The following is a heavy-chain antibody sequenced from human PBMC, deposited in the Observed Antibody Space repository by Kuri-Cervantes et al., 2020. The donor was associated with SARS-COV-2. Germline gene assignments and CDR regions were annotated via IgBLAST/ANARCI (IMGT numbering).Heavy chain of an antibody. CDR1: GYSISSGYY. CDR2: IYHSGST. Sequence: SETLSLTCAVSGYSISSGYYWGWIRQPPGKGLEWIGSIYHSGSTYYNPSLNNRVTMSIDTSKNQFSLKLRSVTAADTAVYYCARGNKVATSEYYHYMDVWGKGTTVTVSS. J-gene: IGHJ6*03. D-gene: IGHD1/OR15-1a*01. V-gene: IGHV4-38-2*01. CDR3: ARGNKVATSEYYHYMDV.